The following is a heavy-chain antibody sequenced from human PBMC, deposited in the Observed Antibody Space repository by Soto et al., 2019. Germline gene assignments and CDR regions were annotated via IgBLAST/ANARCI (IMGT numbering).Heavy chain of an antibody. CDR2: VSGSRDNT. CDR3: GTDGNLRYIGEPGGAIDY. D-gene: IGHD5-18*01. V-gene: IGHV1-18*01. CDR1: GYTFTQYG. Sequence: QIQLRESGPEGKGPGASVKVSFRSSGYTFTQYGMSWVRQAPGQGLEWLGWVSGSRDNTTYVDKVRGRVTMTTDTATGTDYLEPRSLRPDDTAVYYCGTDGNLRYIGEPGGAIDYWGQGTLGSVAS. J-gene: IGHJ4*02.